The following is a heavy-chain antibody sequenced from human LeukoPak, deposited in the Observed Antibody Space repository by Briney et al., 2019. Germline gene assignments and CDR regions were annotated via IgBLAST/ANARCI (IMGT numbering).Heavy chain of an antibody. CDR2: ISGSGGST. V-gene: IGHV3-23*01. Sequence: GGSLRLSCAASGFTFSSYSMNWVRQAPGKGLEWVSAISGSGGSTYYADSVKGRFTISRDNSKNTLYLQMNSLRAEDTAVYYCAKDFGGYYYYYGMDVWGQGTTVTVSS. J-gene: IGHJ6*02. D-gene: IGHD2-15*01. CDR1: GFTFSSYS. CDR3: AKDFGGYYYYYGMDV.